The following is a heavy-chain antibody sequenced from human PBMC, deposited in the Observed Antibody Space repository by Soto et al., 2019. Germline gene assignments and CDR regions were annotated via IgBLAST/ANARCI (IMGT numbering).Heavy chain of an antibody. D-gene: IGHD6-6*01. CDR3: ARAYSGSSSPDY. Sequence: GASVKVSCKASGYTFTSYQMHWVRQAPGQGLEWMGIINPGGGSTTYTQKFQGRVTMTRDTSTSTFYMDLSSLRSEDTAVYYCARAYSGSSSPDYWGQGTMVTVYS. V-gene: IGHV1-46*01. CDR2: INPGGGST. J-gene: IGHJ4*02. CDR1: GYTFTSYQ.